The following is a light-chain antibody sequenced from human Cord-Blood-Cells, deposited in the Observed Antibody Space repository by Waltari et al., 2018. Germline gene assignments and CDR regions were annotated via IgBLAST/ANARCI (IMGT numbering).Light chain of an antibody. CDR1: SSAVGGYNY. CDR3: SSYTSSSTWV. Sequence: QSALTQPASVSGSPGQSITISCTGTSSAVGGYNYVSWYQQHPGKAPTLMIYDVSNRPSGGSNRFSGSKSGNTASLTISGLQSEDEADYYCSSYTSSSTWVFGGGTKLTVL. V-gene: IGLV2-14*03. CDR2: DVS. J-gene: IGLJ3*02.